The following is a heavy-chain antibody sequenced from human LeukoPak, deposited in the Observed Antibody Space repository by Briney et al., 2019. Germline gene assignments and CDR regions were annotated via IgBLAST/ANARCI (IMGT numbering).Heavy chain of an antibody. D-gene: IGHD2-2*01. V-gene: IGHV4-59*01. J-gene: IGHJ2*01. Sequence: SETLSLTCSVSGGSFDSKYWSWIRQPPGKGLEWIGYIYYSGSTNYNPSLKSRVTISVDTSKNQFSLKLSSVTAADTAVYYCATCSSTSCYDFGYFDLWGRGTLVTVSS. CDR3: ATCSSTSCYDFGYFDL. CDR1: GGSFDSKY. CDR2: IYYSGST.